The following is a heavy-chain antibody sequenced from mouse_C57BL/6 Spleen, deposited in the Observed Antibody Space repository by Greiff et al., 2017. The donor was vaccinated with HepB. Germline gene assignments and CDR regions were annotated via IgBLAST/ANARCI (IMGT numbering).Heavy chain of an antibody. CDR3: ARGGGLRQFAY. CDR2: ISDGGSYT. CDR1: GFTFSSYA. Sequence: DVQLQESGGGLVKPGGSLKLSCAASGFTFSSYAMSWVRQTPEKRLEWVATISDGGSYTYYPDNVKGRFTISRDNAKNNLYLQMSHLKSEDTAMYYCARGGGLRQFAYWGQGTLVTVSA. V-gene: IGHV5-4*01. D-gene: IGHD2-4*01. J-gene: IGHJ3*01.